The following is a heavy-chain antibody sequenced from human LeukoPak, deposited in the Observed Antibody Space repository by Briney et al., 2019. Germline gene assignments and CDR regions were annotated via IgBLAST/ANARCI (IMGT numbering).Heavy chain of an antibody. Sequence: GGSLRLSCAASGFTFSSYWIHWVRQAPGKGLVWVSRINSDGSSTSYADSVKGRFTISRDNAKNTLYLQMNSLRAEDTAVYYCARDSTMVRGVRSDLGFDPWGQGTLVTVSS. J-gene: IGHJ5*02. CDR3: ARDSTMVRGVRSDLGFDP. CDR1: GFTFSSYW. CDR2: INSDGSST. D-gene: IGHD3-10*01. V-gene: IGHV3-74*01.